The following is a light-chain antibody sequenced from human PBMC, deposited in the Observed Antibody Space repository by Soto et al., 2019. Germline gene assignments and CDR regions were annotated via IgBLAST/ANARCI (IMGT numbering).Light chain of an antibody. CDR1: QDISNY. CDR2: AAS. J-gene: IGKJ5*01. CDR3: QQYENLPIT. Sequence: DIQMTQSPSSLSASVGDRVTITCQASQDISNYLNWYQQKPGKAPKLLIYAASSLQSGVSSRFGGSGSGTHFTLTITSLQPEDVATYYCQQYENLPITFGQGTRLEIK. V-gene: IGKV1-33*01.